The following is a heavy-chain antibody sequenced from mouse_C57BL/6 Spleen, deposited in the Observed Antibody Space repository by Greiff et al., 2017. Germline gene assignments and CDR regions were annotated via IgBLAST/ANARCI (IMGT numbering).Heavy chain of an antibody. CDR1: GYTFTEYT. Sequence: QVQLQQSGAELVKPGASVKLSCKASGYTFTEYTIHWVKQRSGQGLEWIGWFYPGSGSIKYNEKFKDKATLTADKSSSTVYMELSRLTSEDSAVYFCAIHEDPNYYGSSYGYFDVWGTGTTVTVSS. V-gene: IGHV1-62-2*01. D-gene: IGHD1-1*01. J-gene: IGHJ1*03. CDR2: FYPGSGSI. CDR3: AIHEDPNYYGSSYGYFDV.